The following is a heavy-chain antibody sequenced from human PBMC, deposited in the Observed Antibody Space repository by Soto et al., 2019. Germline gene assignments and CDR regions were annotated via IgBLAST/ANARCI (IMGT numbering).Heavy chain of an antibody. CDR1: GYTFTSYD. Sequence: ASVMVSCKASGYTFTSYDINWVRQATGQGPEWMGWMSPNTGTIVYAQKFQGRVTMTRNTSTSTAYMTLSSLRSEDTAVYYCARDRPGIKTYDAFDIWGQGTTVTVSS. D-gene: IGHD1-20*01. CDR3: ARDRPGIKTYDAFDI. J-gene: IGHJ3*02. V-gene: IGHV1-8*01. CDR2: MSPNTGTI.